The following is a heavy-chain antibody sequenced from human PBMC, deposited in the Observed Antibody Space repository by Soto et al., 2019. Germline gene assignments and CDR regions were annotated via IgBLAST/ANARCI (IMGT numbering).Heavy chain of an antibody. V-gene: IGHV1-3*01. J-gene: IGHJ6*02. D-gene: IGHD2-2*01. Sequence: QVQLVQSGAEVKKPGASVKVSCKASGYTFTNFGLHWVRQAPGQSLEWMGWINPGNGNTKYSQNFQGRVNITRDTSATTSDMEKSSLKSEDTAVDYCAREDLGTSTCSRNPQQYYYYDMDVWGQGTPVTVSS. CDR2: INPGNGNT. CDR1: GYTFTNFG. CDR3: AREDLGTSTCSRNPQQYYYYDMDV.